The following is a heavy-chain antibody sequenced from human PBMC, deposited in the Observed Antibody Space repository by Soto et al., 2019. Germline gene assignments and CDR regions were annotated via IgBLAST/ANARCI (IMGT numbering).Heavy chain of an antibody. D-gene: IGHD2-2*01. J-gene: IGHJ5*02. Sequence: SVTLSLTWTVSGGSSSSSSDYWGWIRQPPGKGLEWIGSIYYSGSTYYNPSLKSRVTISVDTSKNQFSLKLSSVTAADTAVYYCARTEVWIVPAATNNWSDPWGQGTLVTVSS. V-gene: IGHV4-39*01. CDR3: ARTEVWIVPAATNNWSDP. CDR2: IYYSGST. CDR1: GGSSSSSSDY.